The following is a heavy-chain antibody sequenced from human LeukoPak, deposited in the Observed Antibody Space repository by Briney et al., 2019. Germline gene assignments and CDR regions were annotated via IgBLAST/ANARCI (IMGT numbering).Heavy chain of an antibody. CDR3: AKTYSSGWYGNDY. J-gene: IGHJ4*02. V-gene: IGHV3-23*01. D-gene: IGHD6-19*01. CDR1: GFTFSSYA. CDR2: ISGSGGST. Sequence: GGSLRLSCAASGFTFSSYAMSWVRQAPGKGLGWVSAISGSGGSTYYADSVKGRFTISRDNSKNTLYLQMNSLRAEDTAVYYCAKTYSSGWYGNDYWGQGTLVTVSS.